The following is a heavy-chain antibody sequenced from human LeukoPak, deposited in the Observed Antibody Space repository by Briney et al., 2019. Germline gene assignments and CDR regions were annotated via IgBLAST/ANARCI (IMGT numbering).Heavy chain of an antibody. J-gene: IGHJ4*02. V-gene: IGHV1-69*05. CDR3: ARGYCTNTACLGRPYFDH. CDR1: GDTFSSYA. CDR2: IIPIFGTA. Sequence: WASVKVSCKASGDTFSSYAISWVRQAPGQGLEWMGEIIPIFGTANYARKFQGRVTITTDESTSTAYMELSSLRSEDTAVYYCARGYCTNTACLGRPYFDHWGQGTLVTVSS. D-gene: IGHD2-8*01.